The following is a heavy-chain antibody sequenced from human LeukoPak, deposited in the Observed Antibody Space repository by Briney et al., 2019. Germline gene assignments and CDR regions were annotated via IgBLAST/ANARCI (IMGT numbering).Heavy chain of an antibody. Sequence: GRSLRLSCAASGFTFDDYAMHWVRQAPGKGLEWVSGISWNSGSIGYADSVKGRFTISRDNAKNSLYLQMNSLRAEDTALYYCAKDINPQSVAGKEGGGGFDYWGQGTLVTVSS. CDR2: ISWNSGSI. CDR1: GFTFDDYA. CDR3: AKDINPQSVAGKEGGGGFDY. J-gene: IGHJ4*02. D-gene: IGHD6-19*01. V-gene: IGHV3-9*01.